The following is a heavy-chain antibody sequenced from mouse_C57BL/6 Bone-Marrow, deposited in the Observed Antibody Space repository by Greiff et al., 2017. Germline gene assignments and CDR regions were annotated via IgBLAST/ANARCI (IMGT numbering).Heavy chain of an antibody. CDR2: INPSSGYS. D-gene: IGHD3-3*01. CDR1: GYTFTSYW. CDR3: ARGTKRNEAY. J-gene: IGHJ3*01. Sequence: VQLQQSGAELAKPGASVKLSCKASGYTFTSYWMHWVKQRPGQGLEWIGYINPSSGYSKSNQKFKDKATLTVDKSSSTAYMQLSSLTYEDSAVYYCARGTKRNEAYWGQGTLVTVSA. V-gene: IGHV1-7*01.